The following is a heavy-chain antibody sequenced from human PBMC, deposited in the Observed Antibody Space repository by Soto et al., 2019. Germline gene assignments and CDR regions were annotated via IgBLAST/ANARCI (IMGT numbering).Heavy chain of an antibody. Sequence: EVQLVESGGGLIQPGGSLRLSCAASGFTFSSNDMNWVRQAPGKGLEWVSLLYSGGSTYYPDSVKGRSTISRDNSKNTLYLQVSSVRAAAAAVYYCAARPLLPGAPWGQGTMVTVSS. J-gene: IGHJ3*01. V-gene: IGHV3-53*01. D-gene: IGHD3-10*01. CDR1: GFTFSSND. CDR3: AARPLLPGAP. CDR2: LYSGGST.